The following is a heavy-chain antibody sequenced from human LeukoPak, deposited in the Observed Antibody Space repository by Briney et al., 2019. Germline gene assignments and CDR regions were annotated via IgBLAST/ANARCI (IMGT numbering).Heavy chain of an antibody. D-gene: IGHD3-3*01. V-gene: IGHV4-59*08. CDR2: VYYSGST. CDR1: GGSISSYY. CDR3: AGQDFGGGDY. Sequence: PSETLSLTCTVSGGSISSYYWSWLRQPPGKGLEWIGYVYYSGSTNYNPSLKNRVTISLDTSKNQFSLKLSSVTAADTAVYYCAGQDFGGGDYWGQGTLVTVSS. J-gene: IGHJ4*02.